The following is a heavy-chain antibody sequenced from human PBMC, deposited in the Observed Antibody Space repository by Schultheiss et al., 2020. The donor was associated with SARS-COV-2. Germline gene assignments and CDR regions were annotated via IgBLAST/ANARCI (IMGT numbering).Heavy chain of an antibody. D-gene: IGHD3-22*01. CDR1: GGSISSSSYY. J-gene: IGHJ5*02. V-gene: IGHV4-39*07. CDR3: ARTGVPFGSGYYPNWFDP. Sequence: SETLSLTCTVSGGSISSSSYYWGWIRQPPGKGLEWIGSIYYSGSTYYNPSLKSRVTISVDTSKNQFSLKLSSVTAADTAVYYCARTGVPFGSGYYPNWFDPWGQGTLVTVSS. CDR2: IYYSGST.